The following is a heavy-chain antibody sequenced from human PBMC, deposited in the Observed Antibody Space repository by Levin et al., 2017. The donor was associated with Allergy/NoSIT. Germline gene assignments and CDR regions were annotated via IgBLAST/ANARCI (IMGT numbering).Heavy chain of an antibody. CDR2: INGSGST. D-gene: IGHD6-19*01. V-gene: IGHV4-34*01. CDR1: GGSFSDYS. J-gene: IGHJ4*02. CDR3: AREGRAVAGIAD. Sequence: SCAVYGGSFSDYSWSWIRQPPGKGLEWIGEINGSGSTNYNPSLKSRVTISEDTSKNQFSLNLNSMTAADTAVYYCAREGRAVAGIADWGQGTLVTVSS.